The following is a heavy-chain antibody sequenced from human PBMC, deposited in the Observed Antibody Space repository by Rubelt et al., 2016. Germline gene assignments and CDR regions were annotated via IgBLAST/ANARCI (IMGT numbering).Heavy chain of an antibody. CDR3: ARVTGGYSGMDV. Sequence: QVQLQQWGAGLLKPSETLSLTCAVYGGSFSGYYWSWIRQPPGKGLEWIGEINHSGSTNYNPSLKSRVTMSVDTSKSQFSLKLSSVTAADTAVYYCARVTGGYSGMDVWGQGTAVTVSS. CDR1: GGSFSGYY. CDR2: INHSGST. V-gene: IGHV4-34*01. J-gene: IGHJ6*02. D-gene: IGHD1-14*01.